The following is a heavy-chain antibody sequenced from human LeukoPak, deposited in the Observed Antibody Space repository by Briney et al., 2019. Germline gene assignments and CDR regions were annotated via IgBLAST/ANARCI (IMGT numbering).Heavy chain of an antibody. CDR3: ARGVVGVVRGARGGYFDY. CDR2: IWYDGSNK. J-gene: IGHJ4*02. D-gene: IGHD3-10*01. V-gene: IGHV3-33*01. CDR1: GFTFSSYG. Sequence: GGSLRLSCAASGFTFSSYGMHWVRQAPGKGLEWVAVIWYDGSNKYYADSVKGRFTISRDNSENTLYLQMNSLRAEDTAVYYCARGVVGVVRGARGGYFDYWGQGTLVTVSS.